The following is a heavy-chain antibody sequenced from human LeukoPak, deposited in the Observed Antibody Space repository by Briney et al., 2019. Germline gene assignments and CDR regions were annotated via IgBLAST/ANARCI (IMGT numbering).Heavy chain of an antibody. Sequence: GGSLRLSCVASGFTFSSYAMHWVRQAPGKGLEYVSAISSNGGSTYYANSVKGRFTISRDNSKNTLYLQMGSLRAEDMAVYYCARGAVVVPAARRVVAATQPPDYWGQGTLVTVSS. V-gene: IGHV3-64*01. CDR3: ARGAVVVPAARRVVAATQPPDY. CDR1: GFTFSSYA. J-gene: IGHJ4*02. CDR2: ISSNGGST. D-gene: IGHD2-2*01.